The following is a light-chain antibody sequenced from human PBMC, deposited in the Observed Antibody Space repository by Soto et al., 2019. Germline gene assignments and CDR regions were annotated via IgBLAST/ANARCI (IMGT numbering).Light chain of an antibody. CDR2: SAS. CDR1: QTISVY. CDR3: QQTYSVPLT. Sequence: IRMTQSPSSLSASTGDRVTITCRASQTISVYLNWYQQKPGRAPDVLIYSASTRRSGVPSRFSGSGSGTDFTLTITSLQPEDFATYYCQQTYSVPLTFGGGTKVDIK. V-gene: IGKV1-39*01. J-gene: IGKJ4*01.